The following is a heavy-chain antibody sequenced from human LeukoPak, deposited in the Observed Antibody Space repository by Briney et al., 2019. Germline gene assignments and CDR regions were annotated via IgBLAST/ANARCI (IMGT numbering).Heavy chain of an antibody. V-gene: IGHV3-7*01. CDR3: ARDYSSSWYGSYYYYGMDV. Sequence: GGSLRLSCAASGFTFSSYWMSWVRQAPGKGLEWVANIKQDGSEKYYVDSVKGRFTISRDNAKNSLYLQMNSLRAEDTAVYYCARDYSSSWYGSYYYYGMDVWGQGTTVTVSS. CDR2: IKQDGSEK. D-gene: IGHD6-13*01. J-gene: IGHJ6*02. CDR1: GFTFSSYW.